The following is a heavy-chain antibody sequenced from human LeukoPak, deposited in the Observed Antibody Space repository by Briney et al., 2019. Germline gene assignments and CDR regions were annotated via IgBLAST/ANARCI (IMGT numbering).Heavy chain of an antibody. Sequence: GGSLRLSCAASGFTFSSNYMSWVRQAPGKGLEWVSVIYSGGSTYYADSVKGRFTISRDNSKNTLYLQMNSLRAEDTAVYYCARDGLVSCSSCFDYWGQGTLVTVSS. CDR2: IYSGGST. CDR1: GFTFSSNY. D-gene: IGHD6-13*01. CDR3: ARDGLVSCSSCFDY. J-gene: IGHJ4*02. V-gene: IGHV3-66*01.